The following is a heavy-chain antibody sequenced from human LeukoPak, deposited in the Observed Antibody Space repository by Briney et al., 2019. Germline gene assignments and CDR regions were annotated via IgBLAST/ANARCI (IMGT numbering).Heavy chain of an antibody. CDR3: ARDPRNVGLAP. J-gene: IGHJ5*02. Sequence: GRSLRLSCAASGFTFSNYGMHWVRQAPGKGLVWVSRINSDGSSTSYADSVKVRFTMSRDNVKNTLYLQMNSLRVEDTAVYYCARDPRNVGLAPWGQGTLVTVSS. CDR1: GFTFSNYG. CDR2: INSDGSST. D-gene: IGHD2-15*01. V-gene: IGHV3-74*01.